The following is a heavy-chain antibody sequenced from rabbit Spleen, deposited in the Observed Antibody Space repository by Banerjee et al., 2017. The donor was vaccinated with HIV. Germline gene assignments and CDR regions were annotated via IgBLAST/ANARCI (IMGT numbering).Heavy chain of an antibody. J-gene: IGHJ3*01. CDR1: GFSFNSGYD. Sequence: QSLEESGGGLVKPGASLTLTCKASGFSFNSGYDMCWVRQAPGKGLEWIACSYAGSSGNTYSAIWAKGRFTCSKTSSTTVTLQMTSLTVADTATYFCARDTGSSFSSYGMDLWGQGTLVTVS. D-gene: IGHD8-1*01. CDR3: ARDTGSSFSSYGMDL. V-gene: IGHV1S40*01. CDR2: SYAGSSGNT.